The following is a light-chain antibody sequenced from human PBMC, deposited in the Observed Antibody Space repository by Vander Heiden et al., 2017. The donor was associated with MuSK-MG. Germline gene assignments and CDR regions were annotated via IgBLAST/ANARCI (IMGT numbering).Light chain of an antibody. CDR1: NIESKN. J-gene: IGLJ2*01. CDR2: RDF. Sequence: SDELTQPLSVSVALGQTARITCGGNNIESKNVHWSRQRPGQAPLLFMYRDFNRPSGIPERFSGSNSRTTATLTISSAQVGDEADYYCQVWDSGIVFFGGGTKLTVL. V-gene: IGLV3-9*01. CDR3: QVWDSGIVF.